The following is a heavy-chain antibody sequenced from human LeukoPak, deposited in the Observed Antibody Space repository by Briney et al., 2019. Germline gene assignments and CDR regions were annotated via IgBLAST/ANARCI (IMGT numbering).Heavy chain of an antibody. CDR3: ARDSDYCSGGSCQDWFDP. Sequence: SVKVSRKASGGTFSSYAISWVRQAPGQGLEWMGGIIPIFGTANYAQKFQGRVTITADESTSTAYMELSSLRSEDTAVYYCARDSDYCSGGSCQDWFDPWGQGTLVTVSS. D-gene: IGHD2-15*01. V-gene: IGHV1-69*13. CDR2: IIPIFGTA. J-gene: IGHJ5*02. CDR1: GGTFSSYA.